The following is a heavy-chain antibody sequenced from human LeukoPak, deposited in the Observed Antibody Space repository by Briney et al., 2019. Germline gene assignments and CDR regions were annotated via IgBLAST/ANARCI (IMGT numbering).Heavy chain of an antibody. D-gene: IGHD6-25*01. CDR3: ARGFQRLEHWDWLDP. Sequence: ASVKVSCKASGYTFTGYYMHWVRQAPGQGLEWMGWINPNSGGTNYAQKFQGRVTMTRDTSISTAYMELSRLRSDDTAVYYCARGFQRLEHWDWLDPWGQGTLVTVAS. CDR1: GYTFTGYY. J-gene: IGHJ5*02. V-gene: IGHV1-2*02. CDR2: INPNSGGT.